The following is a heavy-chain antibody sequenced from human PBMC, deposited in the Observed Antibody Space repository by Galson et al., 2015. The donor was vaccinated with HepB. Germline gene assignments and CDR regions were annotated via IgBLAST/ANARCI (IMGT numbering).Heavy chain of an antibody. CDR3: SSDALDV. Sequence: SLRLSCAASGFKFYNYAMHWLRQAPGKRLEYVSAISSNGDDTWYADSVKGRFIISRDNSKNTLYVQMSTLRPEDTAVYYCSSDALDVWGQGTMVIVSS. J-gene: IGHJ3*01. CDR1: GFKFYNYA. V-gene: IGHV3-64*05. CDR2: ISSNGDDT.